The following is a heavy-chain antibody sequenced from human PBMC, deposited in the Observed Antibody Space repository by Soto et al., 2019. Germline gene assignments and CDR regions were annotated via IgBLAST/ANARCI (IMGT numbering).Heavy chain of an antibody. D-gene: IGHD1-26*01. CDR3: ARALSFGSGTFDY. Sequence: QVQLVQSGAEVKKPGASVKVSCKTSGYTFTAYYIHWVRQAPGQGLEWMGCINPDSGGTKYAQKFQGRVTMTRDTSITTAYMDLSGLRSDDTAFYYCARALSFGSGTFDYWGQGTLVTVSS. J-gene: IGHJ4*02. V-gene: IGHV1-2*02. CDR1: GYTFTAYY. CDR2: INPDSGGT.